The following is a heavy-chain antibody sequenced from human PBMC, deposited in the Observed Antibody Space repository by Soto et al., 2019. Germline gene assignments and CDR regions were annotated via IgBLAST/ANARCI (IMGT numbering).Heavy chain of an antibody. CDR2: IHNSGRT. J-gene: IGHJ4*02. V-gene: IGHV4-59*08. CDR1: GGSISGYY. D-gene: IGHD3-9*01. CDR3: ARSSTGYGGAV. Sequence: QVQLQESGPGLVKPSETLSLTCTVSGGSISGYYWTWIRQSPGKGLEWIGYIHNSGRTDYTPSLKSRVTRSVGTSKNQFSLKVTSVTATDTAVYYCARSSTGYGGAVWGQGILVTVSS.